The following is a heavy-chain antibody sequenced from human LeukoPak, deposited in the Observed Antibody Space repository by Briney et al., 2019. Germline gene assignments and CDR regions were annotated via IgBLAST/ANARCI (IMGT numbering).Heavy chain of an antibody. J-gene: IGHJ1*01. CDR2: INPNSGGT. CDR3: ARGESGIHH. V-gene: IGHV1-2*06. CDR1: GFTFAAYD. Sequence: GASVKVSCKASGFTFAAYDLHWVRQAPGHGPEWMGRINPNSGGTNYAQKFQGRVTMTRDTSISTAYMELSRLRSDDTAVYYCARGESGIHHWGQGTLVTVSS.